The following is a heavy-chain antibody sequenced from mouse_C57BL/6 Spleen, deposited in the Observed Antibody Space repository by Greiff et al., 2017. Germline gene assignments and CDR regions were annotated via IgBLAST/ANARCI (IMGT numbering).Heavy chain of an antibody. CDR3: ARYGNPFDY. Sequence: VQLQQSGPELVKPGASVTMSCTASGYTFTDYNMHWVKQSHGKSLEWIGYINPNNGGTSYNQKFKGKATLTVNKSSSTAYMELRSLTSEASAVYYCARYGNPFDYWGQGTTLTVSS. CDR1: GYTFTDYN. V-gene: IGHV1-22*01. D-gene: IGHD2-10*02. J-gene: IGHJ2*01. CDR2: INPNNGGT.